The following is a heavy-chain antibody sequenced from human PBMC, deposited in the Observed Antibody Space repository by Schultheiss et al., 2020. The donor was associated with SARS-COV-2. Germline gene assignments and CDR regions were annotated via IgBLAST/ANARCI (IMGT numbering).Heavy chain of an antibody. Sequence: SETLSLTCAVYGGSFSGYYWSWIRQPPGKGLEWIGEINHSGSTNYNPSLKSRVTISVDTSKNQFSLKLSSVTAADTAVYYCARIITMVRGAPFAGYYYYGMDVWGQGTTVTVSS. V-gene: IGHV4-34*09. CDR1: GGSFSGYY. D-gene: IGHD3-10*01. CDR3: ARIITMVRGAPFAGYYYYGMDV. CDR2: INHSGST. J-gene: IGHJ6*02.